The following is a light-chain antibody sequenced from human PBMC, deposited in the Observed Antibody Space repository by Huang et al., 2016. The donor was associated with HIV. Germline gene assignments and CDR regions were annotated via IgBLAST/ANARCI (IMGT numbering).Light chain of an antibody. J-gene: IGKJ2*01. V-gene: IGKV1-39*01. CDR2: IAS. CDR3: QHYYSTPST. CDR1: QTISIY. Sequence: DIQMTQSPSSLSASVGDRVTITCRASQTISIYLNWYQQKPGKAPRLLIHIASSLQSGVPSRFSGSGSGTDFALTISSLQPEDFATYYCQHYYSTPSTFGLGTKLEIK.